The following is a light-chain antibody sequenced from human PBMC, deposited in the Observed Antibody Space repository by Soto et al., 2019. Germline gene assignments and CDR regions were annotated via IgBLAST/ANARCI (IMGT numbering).Light chain of an antibody. CDR2: DDS. V-gene: IGLV3-21*02. Sequence: SYELTQPPSVSVAPGQTATITCGGNRIGSKSVHWYQQRPGQAPVLVVYDDSDRPSGIPERFSGSNSGNTATLTISRVEDGDEADYYCQVWDSSADHSVFGGGTQLTVL. J-gene: IGLJ3*02. CDR1: RIGSKS. CDR3: QVWDSSADHSV.